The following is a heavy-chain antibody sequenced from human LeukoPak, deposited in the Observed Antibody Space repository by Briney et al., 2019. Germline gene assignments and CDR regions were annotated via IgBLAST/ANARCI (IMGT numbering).Heavy chain of an antibody. D-gene: IGHD1-26*01. J-gene: IGHJ4*02. CDR3: ARDDPSDVGTLDY. CDR2: IRQDGSEK. Sequence: GGSLRLSCAASGFVFSNYWMSWVRQAPGKGLEWVANIRQDGSEKYYVDSVKGRFIISRDNAKNSLYLQMNRLRAEDTAVYYCARDDPSDVGTLDYWGQGTLVTVSS. CDR1: GFVFSNYW. V-gene: IGHV3-7*05.